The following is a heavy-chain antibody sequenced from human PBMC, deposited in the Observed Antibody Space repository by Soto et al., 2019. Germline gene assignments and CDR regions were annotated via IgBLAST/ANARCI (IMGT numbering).Heavy chain of an antibody. V-gene: IGHV3-21*01. CDR2: ISSSSSYI. D-gene: IGHD2-2*01. Sequence: GGSLRLSCAASGFTFSSYSMNWVRQAPGKGLEWVSSISSSSSYIYYADSVKGRFTISRDNAKNSLYLQMNSLRAEDTAVYYCARKEYQLLNAFDIWGQGTMVTVS. J-gene: IGHJ3*02. CDR1: GFTFSSYS. CDR3: ARKEYQLLNAFDI.